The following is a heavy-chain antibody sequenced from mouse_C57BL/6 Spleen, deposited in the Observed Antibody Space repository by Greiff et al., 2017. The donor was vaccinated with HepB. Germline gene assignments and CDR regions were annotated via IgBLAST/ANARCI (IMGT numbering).Heavy chain of an antibody. V-gene: IGHV1-59*01. CDR3: ARKELGRFAY. CDR2: IDPSDSYT. D-gene: IGHD4-1*01. J-gene: IGHJ3*01. CDR1: GYTFTSYW. Sequence: QVQLQQPGAELVRPGTSVKLSCKASGYTFTSYWMHWVKQRPGPGLEWIGVIDPSDSYTNYNQKFKGKATLTVDTSSSTAYMQLSSLTSEDSAVYYCARKELGRFAYWGQGTLVTVSA.